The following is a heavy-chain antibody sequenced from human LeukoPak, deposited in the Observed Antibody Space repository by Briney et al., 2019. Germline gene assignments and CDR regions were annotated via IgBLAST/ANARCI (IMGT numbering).Heavy chain of an antibody. V-gene: IGHV5-51*01. CDR1: GYSFAFYW. Sequence: GESLKISFQGSGYSFAFYWIAWVRQPPGKGLEWMGIIYPGDSDTTYSPSFQGQVTISADRSISTAYLQWTSLKASDTAMYYCARAHSGATMTPWGFDPWGQGTLVTVSS. CDR3: ARAHSGATMTPWGFDP. D-gene: IGHD1-26*01. CDR2: IYPGDSDT. J-gene: IGHJ5*02.